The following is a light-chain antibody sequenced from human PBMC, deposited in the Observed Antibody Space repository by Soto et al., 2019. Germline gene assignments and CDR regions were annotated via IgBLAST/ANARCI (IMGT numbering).Light chain of an antibody. CDR2: KAS. CDR1: PTISSW. V-gene: IGKV1-5*03. CDR3: QHYNSYPET. Sequence: QMPPSPSRLSASPVARAPLTGRASPTISSWLAWYQQKPGKAPKLLIYKASTLKSGVPSRFSGSGSGTEFTLTISSLQPDDFATYYCQHYNSYPETFGQGTKVEIK. J-gene: IGKJ1*01.